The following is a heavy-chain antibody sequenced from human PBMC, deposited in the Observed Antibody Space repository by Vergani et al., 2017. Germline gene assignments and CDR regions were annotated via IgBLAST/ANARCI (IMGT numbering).Heavy chain of an antibody. CDR1: GFTFNHYA. V-gene: IGHV3-23*01. CDR2: ISGSGGST. J-gene: IGHJ6*02. D-gene: IGHD5-12*01. Sequence: EVQLLESGGDLVQPGGSLRPSCAASGFTFNHYAMNWVRQAPGKGLEWVSGISGSGGSTYYAGSVKGRFTISRDSSKNTLYLQMNSLSAGDTAVYYCAIANPRYSGYVYLYCSHAMYVWGQGTTVTVSS. CDR3: AIANPRYSGYVYLYCSHAMYV.